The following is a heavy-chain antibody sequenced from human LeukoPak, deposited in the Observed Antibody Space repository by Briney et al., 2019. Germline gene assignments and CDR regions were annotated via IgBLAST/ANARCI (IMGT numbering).Heavy chain of an antibody. J-gene: IGHJ4*02. CDR1: GLTFSSYW. Sequence: GGSPRLSCAASGLTFSSYWMTWVRQAPGKGLEWVANIKQDGSEVYYVDSVKGRFTISRDNARNSLYLQMSSLRAEDTAVYYCACRPQDIKYYGVFDFWGPGTLVTVSS. D-gene: IGHD3-3*01. V-gene: IGHV3-7*01. CDR2: IKQDGSEV. CDR3: ACRPQDIKYYGVFDF.